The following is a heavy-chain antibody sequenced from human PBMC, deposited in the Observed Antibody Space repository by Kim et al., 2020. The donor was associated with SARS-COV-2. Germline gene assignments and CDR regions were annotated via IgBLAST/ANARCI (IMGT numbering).Heavy chain of an antibody. CDR3: AAEVAGTAPFYWYGMDV. J-gene: IGHJ6*02. V-gene: IGHV3-7*03. Sequence: GGSLRLSCAASGGTFSGYWMSWVRQAPGKGLEWVATIKQDGSETYYVDSVKGRFTISRENAKNSLYLQMSSLRTEDTAVYYCAAEVAGTAPFYWYGMDVWGQGTTGTVSS. D-gene: IGHD1-7*01. CDR1: GGTFSGYW. CDR2: IKQDGSET.